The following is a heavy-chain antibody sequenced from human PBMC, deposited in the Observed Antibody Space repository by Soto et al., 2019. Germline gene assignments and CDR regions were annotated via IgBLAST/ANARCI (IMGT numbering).Heavy chain of an antibody. V-gene: IGHV4-4*07. CDR3: ATTLYSSSSGWLDP. J-gene: IGHJ5*02. CDR1: GGSISSYY. Sequence: PSETLSLTCTVSGGSISSYYWSWIRQPAGKGLEWIGRIYTSGSTNYNPSLKSRVTMSVDTSKNQFSLKLSSVTAADTAVYYCATTLYSSSSGWLDPWGQGTLVTVSS. CDR2: IYTSGST. D-gene: IGHD6-6*01.